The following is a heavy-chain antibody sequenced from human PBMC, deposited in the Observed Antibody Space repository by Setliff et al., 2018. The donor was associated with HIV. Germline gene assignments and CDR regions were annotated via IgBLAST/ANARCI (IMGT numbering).Heavy chain of an antibody. J-gene: IGHJ3*02. V-gene: IGHV1-2*02. CDR2: LNSASGGT. CDR3: ARDYLHVFDI. CDR1: GYTFTDYY. Sequence: ASVKVSCKASGYTFTDYYINWVRQATGQGLEWMGWLNSASGGTNYAQNFQGRVTGTRDTSINTAYLELISLKSDDTAVYYCARDYLHVFDIWGQGTMFTV.